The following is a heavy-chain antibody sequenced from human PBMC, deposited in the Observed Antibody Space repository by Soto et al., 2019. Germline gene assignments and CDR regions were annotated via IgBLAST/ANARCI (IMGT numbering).Heavy chain of an antibody. D-gene: IGHD2-2*01. CDR1: GFTFSSYW. CDR3: ASYVAHQHYFDY. Sequence: GGSLRLSCAASGFTFSSYWMHWVRQAPGKGLVWVSRINSDGSSTSYADSVKGRFTISRDNAKNTLYLQMNSLRAEDTAVYYCASYVAHQHYFDYWGQGTLVTVSS. CDR2: INSDGSST. J-gene: IGHJ4*02. V-gene: IGHV3-74*01.